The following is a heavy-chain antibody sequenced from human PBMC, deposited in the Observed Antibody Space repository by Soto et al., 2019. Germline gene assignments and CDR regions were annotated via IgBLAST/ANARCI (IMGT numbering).Heavy chain of an antibody. CDR2: IGGSGAYT. CDR1: GLSFPNYA. J-gene: IGHJ6*03. D-gene: IGHD2-2*01. CDR3: AKGSSSTQFLNYYFYHMDV. V-gene: IGHV3-23*01. Sequence: LLESGGGLVQPGGSLRLSCVASGLSFPNYAMHWVRQAPGKGLEWVSGIGGSGAYTYYADSVKGRFTISRDNSKNTVYLQMNSLRGEDTAVYYCAKGSSSTQFLNYYFYHMDVWGKGTTVSVSS.